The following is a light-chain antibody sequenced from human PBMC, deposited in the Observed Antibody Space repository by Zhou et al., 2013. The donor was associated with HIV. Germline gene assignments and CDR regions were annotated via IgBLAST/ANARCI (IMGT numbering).Light chain of an antibody. CDR1: QSVCSSF. V-gene: IGKV3-20*01. J-gene: IGKJ1*01. CDR2: GAS. CDR3: QQYGSSPVT. Sequence: PGERVTLSCRASQSVCSSFLTWYQQIPGQAPRLLIYGASTRSTIIPARFSGSGSGTDFTLTISSLQPEDFAVYYCQQYGSSPVTFGQGTKVEIK.